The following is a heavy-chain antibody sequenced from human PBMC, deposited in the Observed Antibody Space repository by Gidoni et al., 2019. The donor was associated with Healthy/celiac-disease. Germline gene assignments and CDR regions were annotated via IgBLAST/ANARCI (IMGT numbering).Heavy chain of an antibody. V-gene: IGHV1-46*01. Sequence: QVQLVQSGAEVKKPGASVKVSCKASGYTFPSYYMPWVRQAPGQGLEWMGIINPSGGSTSYAQKFQGRVTMTRDTSTSTVYMELSSLRSEDTAVYYCARDPHYYDSSGYVYYYYYGMDVWGQGTTVTVSS. CDR2: INPSGGST. J-gene: IGHJ6*02. CDR1: GYTFPSYY. CDR3: ARDPHYYDSSGYVYYYYYGMDV. D-gene: IGHD3-22*01.